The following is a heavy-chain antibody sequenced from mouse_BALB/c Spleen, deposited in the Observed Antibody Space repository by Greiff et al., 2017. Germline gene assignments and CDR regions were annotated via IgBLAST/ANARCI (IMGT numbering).Heavy chain of an antibody. CDR1: GFNIKDYY. CDR2: IDPENGDT. CDR3: NAWGRLDY. V-gene: IGHV14-4*02. J-gene: IGHJ2*01. Sequence: VQLQQSGAELVRSGASVKLSCTASGFNIKDYYMHWVKQRPEQGLEWIGWIDPENGDTEYAPKFQGKATMTADTSSNTAYLQLSSLTSEDTAVYYCNAWGRLDYWGKGTTLTVSS.